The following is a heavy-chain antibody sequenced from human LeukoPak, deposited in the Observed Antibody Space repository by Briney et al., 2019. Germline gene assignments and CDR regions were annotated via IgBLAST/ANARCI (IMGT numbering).Heavy chain of an antibody. CDR2: ISGSSVSI. CDR3: ARSGSGSFPFDY. V-gene: IGHV3-48*02. CDR1: GFTFSSYS. J-gene: IGHJ4*02. Sequence: PGGSLRLSCAASGFTFSSYSMNWVRQAPGKGLEWVSYISGSSVSIYYADSVKGRFTISRDNAKNSLYLQMNSLRDEDTAVYYCARSGSGSFPFDYWGQGTLVTVSS. D-gene: IGHD1-26*01.